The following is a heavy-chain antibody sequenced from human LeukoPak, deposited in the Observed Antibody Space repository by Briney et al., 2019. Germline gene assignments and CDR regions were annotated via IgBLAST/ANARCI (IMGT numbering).Heavy chain of an antibody. V-gene: IGHV1-2*04. CDR2: INPNSGGT. D-gene: IGHD6-13*01. CDR1: GYTFTGYY. Sequence: ASVTVSCKASGYTFTGYYMHWVRQAPGQGLEWMGWINPNSGGTNYAQKFQGWVTMTRDTSISTAYMELSRLRSDDTAVYYCARAAAAGTSHDAFDIWGQGTKVTVSS. J-gene: IGHJ3*02. CDR3: ARAAAAGTSHDAFDI.